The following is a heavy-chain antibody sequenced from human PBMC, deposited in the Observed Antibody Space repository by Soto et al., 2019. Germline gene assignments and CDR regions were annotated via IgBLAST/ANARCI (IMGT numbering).Heavy chain of an antibody. CDR3: ARHSSCSGGSCYLGYYYYYYGMDV. V-gene: IGHV5-51*01. Sequence: GESLKISCKGSGYSFTSYWIGWVRQMPGKGLEWMGIIYPGDSDTRYSPSFQGQVTISADKSISTAYLQWSSLKASDTAMYYCARHSSCSGGSCYLGYYYYYYGMDVWGQGTTVTVSS. J-gene: IGHJ6*02. CDR1: GYSFTSYW. CDR2: IYPGDSDT. D-gene: IGHD2-15*01.